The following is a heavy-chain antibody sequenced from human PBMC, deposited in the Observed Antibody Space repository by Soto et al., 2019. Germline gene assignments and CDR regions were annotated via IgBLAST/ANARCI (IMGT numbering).Heavy chain of an antibody. D-gene: IGHD6-13*01. CDR1: GESFSCYY. CDR2: INHSGST. J-gene: IGHJ5*02. Sequence: SETLSLTCAVYGESFSCYYWSWIRQPPGKGLEWIGEINHSGSTNYNPSLKSRVTISVDTSKNQFSLKLSSVTAADTAVYYCARGGSSSWYRNNWFDPWGQGTLVTVSS. V-gene: IGHV4-34*01. CDR3: ARGGSSSWYRNNWFDP.